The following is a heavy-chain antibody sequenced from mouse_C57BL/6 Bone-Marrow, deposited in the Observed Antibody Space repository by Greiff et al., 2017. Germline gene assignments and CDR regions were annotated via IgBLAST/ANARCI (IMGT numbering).Heavy chain of an antibody. CDR1: GFTFSDYG. V-gene: IGHV5-17*01. CDR2: ISSGSSTI. J-gene: IGHJ1*03. Sequence: EVMLVESGGGLVKPGGSLKLSCAASGFTFSDYGMHWVRQAPEKGLEWVAYISSGSSTIYYAVTVKGRFTISRDNAKNTLFLQMTSLRSEDTAMYYCATTVVAYWYFDVWGTGTTVTVSS. CDR3: ATTVVAYWYFDV. D-gene: IGHD1-1*01.